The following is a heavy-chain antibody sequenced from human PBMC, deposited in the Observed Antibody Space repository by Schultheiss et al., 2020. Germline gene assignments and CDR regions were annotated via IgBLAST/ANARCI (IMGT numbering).Heavy chain of an antibody. CDR2: IYWDDDK. J-gene: IGHJ5*02. D-gene: IGHD2-8*01. V-gene: IGHV2-70*01. Sequence: SGPTLVKPTQTLTLTCTFSGFSLSTSGMCVSWIRQPPGKALEWLALIYWDDDKRYSPSLKTRLTISKDTSKNQVVLTMTNMDPVDTATYDCARTNGVYPRFEPWGQGTLVTVSS. CDR3: ARTNGVYPRFEP. CDR1: GFSLSTSGMC.